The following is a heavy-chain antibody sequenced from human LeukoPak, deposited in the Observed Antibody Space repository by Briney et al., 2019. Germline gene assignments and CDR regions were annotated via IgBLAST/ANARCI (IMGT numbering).Heavy chain of an antibody. CDR1: GFIFGASW. CDR2: IGPGGDGE. CDR3: ARDLGYYATDY. J-gene: IGHJ4*02. D-gene: IGHD2-2*01. Sequence: GGSLRLSCTGPGFIFGASWMTWVRQPPGRGLEWVANIGPGGDGEHYVDSVMGRFTISRDSGKNSIYLQKDSLRDEDTAVYYCARDLGYYATDYWGQGTLVTVSS. V-gene: IGHV3-7*01.